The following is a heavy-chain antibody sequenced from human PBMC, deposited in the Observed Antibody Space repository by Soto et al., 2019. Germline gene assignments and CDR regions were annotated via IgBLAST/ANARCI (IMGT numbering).Heavy chain of an antibody. CDR1: GGSISSGGYS. Sequence: SETLSLTCAVSGGSISSGGYSWSWIRQPPGKGLEWIGYIYHSGSTYYNPSLKSRVTISVDRSKNQFSLKLSSVTAADTAVYYCARSIFGVVITAFDYWGQGTLVTVS. CDR3: ARSIFGVVITAFDY. V-gene: IGHV4-30-2*01. D-gene: IGHD3-3*01. CDR2: IYHSGST. J-gene: IGHJ4*02.